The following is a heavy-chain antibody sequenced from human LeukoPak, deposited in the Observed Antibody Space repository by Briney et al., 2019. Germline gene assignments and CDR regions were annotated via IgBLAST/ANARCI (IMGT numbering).Heavy chain of an antibody. CDR1: GFTFSSYA. J-gene: IGHJ4*02. CDR3: ARDQGGRSGSHLEPFDY. CDR2: ISYDGSNK. D-gene: IGHD1-26*01. Sequence: GGSLRLSCAASGFTFSSYAMHWVRQAPGKGLEWVAVISYDGSNKYYADSVKGRFTISSDNSKNTLYLQMNSLRAEDTAVYYCARDQGGRSGSHLEPFDYWGQGTLVTVSS. V-gene: IGHV3-30-3*01.